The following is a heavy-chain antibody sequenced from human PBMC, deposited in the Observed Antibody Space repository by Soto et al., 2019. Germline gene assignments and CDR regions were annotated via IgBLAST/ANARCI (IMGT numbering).Heavy chain of an antibody. Sequence: RLSCSASVFPLRSDSMHGVRQAPGKGLEWVAVISYDGSNKYYADSVKGRFTISRDNSKNTLYLQMNSLRAEDTAVYYCARGTGWFDPWGQGTLVTVSS. CDR2: ISYDGSNK. V-gene: IGHV3-30-3*01. J-gene: IGHJ5*02. CDR3: ARGTGWFDP. CDR1: VFPLRSDS.